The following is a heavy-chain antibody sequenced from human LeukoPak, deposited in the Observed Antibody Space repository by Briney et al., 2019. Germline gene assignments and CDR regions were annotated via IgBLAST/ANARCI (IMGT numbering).Heavy chain of an antibody. J-gene: IGHJ5*01. Sequence: GGSLRLSCAASGFTFSSYAMSWVRQAPGKGLEWVSPISSSSSYIYYADSLKGRFTISRYNAKKSVYLQMNSLRAEDTAVYYCARGALDAATPFDSWGQGTLVTVSS. D-gene: IGHD2-15*01. CDR1: GFTFSSYA. V-gene: IGHV3-21*01. CDR2: ISSSSSYI. CDR3: ARGALDAATPFDS.